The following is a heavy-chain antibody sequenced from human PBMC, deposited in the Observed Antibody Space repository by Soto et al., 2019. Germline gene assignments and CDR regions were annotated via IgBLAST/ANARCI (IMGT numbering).Heavy chain of an antibody. CDR3: AGGDYYHTSGYCFYYYTMAV. J-gene: IGHJ6*02. CDR1: GGSISSSSYY. CDR2: VYYGGST. D-gene: IGHD3-22*01. V-gene: IGHV4-39*01. Sequence: PSETLSLTCTVSGGSISSSSYYWGWIRQPPGKGLEWIGNVYYGGSTYYNPSLKSRVTISVETSKSQFSLKLSSVTAADTAVYYCAGGDYYHTSGYCFYYYTMAVWGQGTTVTVSS.